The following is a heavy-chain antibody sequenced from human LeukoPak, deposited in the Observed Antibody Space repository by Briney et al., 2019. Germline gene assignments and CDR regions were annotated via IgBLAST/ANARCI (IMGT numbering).Heavy chain of an antibody. J-gene: IGHJ4*02. CDR3: AKDSRGYDKPFDS. CDR2: ISSGAYST. V-gene: IGHV3-23*01. Sequence: GGSLRLSCAASGSTFGNFAMSWVRQAPGKGLEWVSLISSGAYSTYYADSVKGRFTISRDNFKNTLSLQMNSLRAEDTAIYFCAKDSRGYDKPFDSWGQGTPVTVSS. D-gene: IGHD5-12*01. CDR1: GSTFGNFA.